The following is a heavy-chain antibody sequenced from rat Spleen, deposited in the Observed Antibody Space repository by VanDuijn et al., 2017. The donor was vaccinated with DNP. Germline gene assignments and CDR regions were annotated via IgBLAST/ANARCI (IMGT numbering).Heavy chain of an antibody. CDR2: ISTSGSRT. CDR1: GFPSNDYY. V-gene: IGHV5-25*01. CDR3: ARQGTGSFDY. D-gene: IGHD5-1*01. Sequence: EVQLVESGGGLAKPGSPLKTSCVASGFPSNDYYMAWVRQAPTKGLEWVATISTSGSRTYYPDSVKGRFTISRENAKSTLYLQMDSLRSEDTATYYCARQGTGSFDYWGQGVMVTVSS. J-gene: IGHJ2*01.